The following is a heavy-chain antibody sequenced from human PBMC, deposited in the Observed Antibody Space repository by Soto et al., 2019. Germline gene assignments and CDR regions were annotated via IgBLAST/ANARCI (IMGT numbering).Heavy chain of an antibody. Sequence: PGGSLRLSCVASGFTFSSYGMHWFRQAPGKGLEWVAVISYDGSNKYYADSVKGRFTISRDNSKNTLYLQMNSLRAEDTAVYYCAKVAYSYGNGFDYWGQGTLVTVSS. CDR1: GFTFSSYG. V-gene: IGHV3-30*18. CDR2: ISYDGSNK. J-gene: IGHJ4*02. D-gene: IGHD5-18*01. CDR3: AKVAYSYGNGFDY.